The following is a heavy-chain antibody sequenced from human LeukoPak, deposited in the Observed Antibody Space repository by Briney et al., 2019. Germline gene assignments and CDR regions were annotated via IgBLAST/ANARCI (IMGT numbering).Heavy chain of an antibody. CDR3: ARGDSSAWYDSNWYVDL. Sequence: ASVKVSCKASGYTFTDYYVYWVRQAPGDGLEWMGCTNPKRGATNYAQNFQGRVTMTRDTSINTAYMELSSLRPDDTAVYYCARGDSSAWYDSNWYVDLWGRGTLVTVSS. CDR2: TNPKRGAT. D-gene: IGHD6-19*01. V-gene: IGHV1-2*02. J-gene: IGHJ2*01. CDR1: GYTFTDYY.